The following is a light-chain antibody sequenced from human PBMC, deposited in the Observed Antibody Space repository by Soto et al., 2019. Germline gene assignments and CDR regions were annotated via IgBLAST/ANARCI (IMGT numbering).Light chain of an antibody. CDR2: TAS. CDR1: QGINSW. Sequence: DIQMTQSPSSVSASVGDRVTITCRASQGINSWLAWYQQKPGRAPKLLIHTASSLLSGVPSRFSGSGSGSDFTLTITSLQPEDFATYYCQQVKSFPLTFGRGTKVEIK. J-gene: IGKJ2*01. V-gene: IGKV1-12*01. CDR3: QQVKSFPLT.